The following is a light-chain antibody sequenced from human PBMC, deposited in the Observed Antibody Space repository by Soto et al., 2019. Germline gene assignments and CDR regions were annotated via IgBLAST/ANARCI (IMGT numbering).Light chain of an antibody. CDR1: QSVSSNY. CDR2: GAS. V-gene: IGKV3-20*01. Sequence: EIVLTQSPGTLSLSPGERATLSCRASQSVSSNYLAWYQQKPGQAPRPLIYGASSRATGIPDRFSGSGAGXXFTLTISRLEPEDFAVYYCQQYGSSPWTFGQGTKVDIK. CDR3: QQYGSSPWT. J-gene: IGKJ1*01.